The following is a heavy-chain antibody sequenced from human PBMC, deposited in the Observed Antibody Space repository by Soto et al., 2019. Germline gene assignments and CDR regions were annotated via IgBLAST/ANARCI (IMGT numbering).Heavy chain of an antibody. J-gene: IGHJ4*02. V-gene: IGHV3-74*01. Sequence: EVQLVESGGGLVQPGGSLRLSCAASGFILSSYWMHWVRQAPGKGLVWVSRINSDGSSTSYADSVKGRFTISRDNAKNTLYLQMNSLRAEDTAVYYCARGGETYYDFWSGYSYWGQGTLVTVSS. D-gene: IGHD3-3*01. CDR3: ARGGETYYDFWSGYSY. CDR1: GFILSSYW. CDR2: INSDGSST.